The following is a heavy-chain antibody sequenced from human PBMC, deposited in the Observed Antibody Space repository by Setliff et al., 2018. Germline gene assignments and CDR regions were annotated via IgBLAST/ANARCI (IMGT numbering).Heavy chain of an antibody. Sequence: GASVKVSCKASGYTFTNYAMSWMRQAPGQGLEWMGIINPSGGLTRYAQKFQGKVTMTRDTSTSTVYMEVSSLRSEDTAVYFCARGYYDSYARYYVVGDYWGQGTPVTVSS. CDR2: INPSGGLT. D-gene: IGHD3-22*01. CDR1: GYTFTNYA. V-gene: IGHV1-46*01. J-gene: IGHJ4*02. CDR3: ARGYYDSYARYYVVGDY.